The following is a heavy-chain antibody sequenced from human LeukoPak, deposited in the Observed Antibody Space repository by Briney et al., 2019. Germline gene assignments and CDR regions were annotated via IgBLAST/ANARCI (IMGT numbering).Heavy chain of an antibody. CDR3: ARTGYSYGLNWFDP. CDR1: GGSISSYY. CDR2: IYYSGST. V-gene: IGHV4-59*08. D-gene: IGHD5-18*01. Sequence: SETLSLTCTVSGGSISSYYWSWIRQPPGKGLEWIGYIYYSGSTNYNPSLKGRVTISVDTSKNQFSLKLSSVTAADTAVYYCARTGYSYGLNWFDPWGQGTLVTVSS. J-gene: IGHJ5*02.